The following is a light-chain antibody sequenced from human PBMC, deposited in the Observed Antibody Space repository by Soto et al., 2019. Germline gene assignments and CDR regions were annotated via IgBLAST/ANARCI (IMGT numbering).Light chain of an antibody. CDR1: QSVSSN. CDR2: DAS. V-gene: IGKV3-15*01. CDR3: QQYNNWPSWT. J-gene: IGKJ1*01. Sequence: EIVMTQSPATLSVSPGERATLSCRASQSVSSNLAWYQKKPGQAPRLVIYDASTRDTGFPARFSASGSGTEFTLTISSLQSEDFAVYYCQQYNNWPSWTFGQGTRVEMK.